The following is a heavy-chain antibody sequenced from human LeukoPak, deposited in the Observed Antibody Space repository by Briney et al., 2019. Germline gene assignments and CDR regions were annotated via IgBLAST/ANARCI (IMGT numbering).Heavy chain of an antibody. J-gene: IGHJ3*02. D-gene: IGHD3-10*01. Sequence: GGSLRLSCAASGFTFSSYGMHWVRQAPGKGLEWVAIIRYDGNNKYYADSVKGRFTISRDNSKNTLYLQMNSLRADDTAVYYCAKDMTPMVQGANDAFDIWGQGTMVTVSS. CDR2: IRYDGNNK. V-gene: IGHV3-30*02. CDR3: AKDMTPMVQGANDAFDI. CDR1: GFTFSSYG.